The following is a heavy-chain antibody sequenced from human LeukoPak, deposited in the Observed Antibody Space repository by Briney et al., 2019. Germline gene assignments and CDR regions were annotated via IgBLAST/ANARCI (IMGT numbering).Heavy chain of an antibody. CDR3: ARPPHCSSTSCYSVYYYMDV. V-gene: IGHV3-21*01. D-gene: IGHD2-2*01. Sequence: PGGSLRLSCAASGFTFSSYSMNWVRQAPGKGLEWVSSISSSSSYIYYADSVKGRFTISRDNAKNSLYLQMNSLRAEDTAVYYCARPPHCSSTSCYSVYYYMDVWGKGTTVTVSS. CDR2: ISSSSSYI. J-gene: IGHJ6*03. CDR1: GFTFSSYS.